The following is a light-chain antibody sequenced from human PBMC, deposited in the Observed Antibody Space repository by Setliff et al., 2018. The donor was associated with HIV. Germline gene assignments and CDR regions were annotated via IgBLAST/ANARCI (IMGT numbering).Light chain of an antibody. Sequence: QSALTQPASVSVSPGQSITISCTGTSSDVGGHNYVSWYQQHPGKAPKLIIYEVSYRPSGVSNRCSGSKSGTTASLTISGLQAEDEAEYHCSSYTTSNTVPHVVGTGTKVTV. V-gene: IGLV2-14*01. CDR2: EVS. J-gene: IGLJ1*01. CDR1: SSDVGGHNY. CDR3: SSYTTSNTVPHV.